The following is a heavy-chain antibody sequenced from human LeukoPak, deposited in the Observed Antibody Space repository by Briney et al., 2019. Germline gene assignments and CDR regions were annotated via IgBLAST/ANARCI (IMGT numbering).Heavy chain of an antibody. Sequence: SETLSLTCTVSGGSISSYYWSWIRQPPGKGLEWIGYIYYSGSTNYNPSLKSRVTISVDTSKNQFSLKLSSVTAADTAVYYCARRPGYSSGWDYYYYGMDVWGQGTTVTVSS. J-gene: IGHJ6*02. CDR1: GGSISSYY. CDR3: ARRPGYSSGWDYYYYGMDV. V-gene: IGHV4-59*08. CDR2: IYYSGST. D-gene: IGHD6-19*01.